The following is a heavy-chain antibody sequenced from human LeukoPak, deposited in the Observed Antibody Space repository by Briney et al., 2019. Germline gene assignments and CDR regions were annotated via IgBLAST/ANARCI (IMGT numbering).Heavy chain of an antibody. V-gene: IGHV1-24*01. CDR1: GYTLTELS. Sequence: ASVKVSCKVSGYTLTELSMHWVRQAPGKGLERMGGFDPEDGETIYAQKFQGRVTMTEDTSTDTAYMELSSLRSEDTAVYYCATKAKKLWFGERGRYSFDYWGQGTLVTVSS. CDR3: ATKAKKLWFGERGRYSFDY. CDR2: FDPEDGET. D-gene: IGHD3-10*01. J-gene: IGHJ4*02.